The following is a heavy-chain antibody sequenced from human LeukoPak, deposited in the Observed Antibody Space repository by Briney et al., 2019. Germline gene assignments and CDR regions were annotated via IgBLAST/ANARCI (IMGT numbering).Heavy chain of an antibody. J-gene: IGHJ4*02. CDR2: ISAYNGNT. CDR1: GYTFVSYG. V-gene: IGHV1-18*01. D-gene: IGHD1-26*01. Sequence: GASVKVSCKASGYTFVSYGINWVRQAPGQGLEWMGWISAYNGNTSYAQNFQGRVTMTTDTSTSTAHMELRSLRSDDTAMYYCARDMSGGATVGYWGQGTLVTVSS. CDR3: ARDMSGGATVGY.